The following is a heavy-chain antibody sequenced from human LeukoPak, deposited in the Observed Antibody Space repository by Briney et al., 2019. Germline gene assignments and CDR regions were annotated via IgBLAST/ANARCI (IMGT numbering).Heavy chain of an antibody. Sequence: PGGSLRLSCAASGFTFSSYAMGWVRQAPGKGLEWVSIIIASSGSTFYADSVKGRFTISRDNSKNTLYLQMSSLRVEDTAVYYCVKGGYDFVEVAYFDFRGQGTLVTVSS. V-gene: IGHV3-23*01. CDR3: VKGGYDFVEVAYFDF. J-gene: IGHJ4*02. CDR2: IIASSGST. CDR1: GFTFSSYA. D-gene: IGHD5-12*01.